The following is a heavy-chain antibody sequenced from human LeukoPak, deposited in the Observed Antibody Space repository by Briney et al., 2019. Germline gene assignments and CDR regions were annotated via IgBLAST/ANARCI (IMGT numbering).Heavy chain of an antibody. J-gene: IGHJ4*02. CDR2: IYHSGST. CDR1: GFSISSGYY. D-gene: IGHD3-10*01. CDR3: ARHERGVFDY. V-gene: IGHV4-38-2*01. Sequence: PSETLSLTCGVSGFSISSGYYWGWIRRPPGRGLEWIGTIYHSGSTYYNPSLKSRVTISVDTSKNQFSLKLSSVTAADTAVYYCARHERGVFDYWGQGTLVTVSS.